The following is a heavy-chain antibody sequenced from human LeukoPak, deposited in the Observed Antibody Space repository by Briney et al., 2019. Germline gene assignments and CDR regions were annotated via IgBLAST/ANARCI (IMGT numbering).Heavy chain of an antibody. CDR1: GGSISSGSYY. V-gene: IGHV4-61*02. J-gene: IGHJ5*02. CDR2: IYTSGST. Sequence: SETLSLTCTVSGGSISSGSYYWSWIRQPAGKGLEWIGRIYTSGSTNYNPSLKSRVTISVDTSKNQFSLKLSSVTAADTAVYYCARHSQESGTWFDPWGQGTLVTVSS. CDR3: ARHSQESGTWFDP.